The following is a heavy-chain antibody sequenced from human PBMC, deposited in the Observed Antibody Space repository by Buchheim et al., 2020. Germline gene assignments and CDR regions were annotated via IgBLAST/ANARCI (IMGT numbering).Heavy chain of an antibody. Sequence: EVQLLESGGGLVQPGGSLRLSCAASKFTFSIYAMSWVRQAPGKGLEWVSGLSGSGDKTSYADSVKGRFTISRDNFKNTLFFQMNSLRVEDTAVYYCAKPGSSYGDLLSAFDIWGQGT. CDR1: KFTFSIYA. CDR3: AKPGSSYGDLLSAFDI. V-gene: IGHV3-23*01. CDR2: LSGSGDKT. D-gene: IGHD4-17*01. J-gene: IGHJ3*02.